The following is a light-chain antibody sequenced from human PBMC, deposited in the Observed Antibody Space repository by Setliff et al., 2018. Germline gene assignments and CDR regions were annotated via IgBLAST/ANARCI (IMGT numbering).Light chain of an antibody. Sequence: QSALTQPASVSGSPGQSITISCTGTDTYNYVSWYQQHPGKAPQLIIYDVTNRPSGVSNRFSASKSGNTASLTISGLQPEDDADYYCSSYTSNSTYVFGTGTKVTVL. CDR1: DTYNY. J-gene: IGLJ1*01. CDR2: DVT. CDR3: SSYTSNSTYV. V-gene: IGLV2-14*03.